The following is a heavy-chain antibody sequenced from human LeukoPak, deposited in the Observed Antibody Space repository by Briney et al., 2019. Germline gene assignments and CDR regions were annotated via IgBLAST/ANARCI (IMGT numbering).Heavy chain of an antibody. Sequence: GESLKISCKGSGYNFTTYWISWVRQMPGKGLEWMGRIDPSDSYTNYSPSFQGHVTISVDKSITTAYVQWSSLKASDTAIYYCLAAPGTGLDYWGQGTLVTVSS. V-gene: IGHV5-10-1*01. CDR1: GYNFTTYW. CDR3: LAAPGTGLDY. D-gene: IGHD6-13*01. CDR2: IDPSDSYT. J-gene: IGHJ4*02.